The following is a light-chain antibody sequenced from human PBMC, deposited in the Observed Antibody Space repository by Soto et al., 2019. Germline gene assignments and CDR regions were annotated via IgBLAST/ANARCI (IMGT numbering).Light chain of an antibody. CDR1: SGSIASNY. CDR2: EDN. CDR3: QSYDATNQV. Sequence: NFMLTQPHSVSASPGKTVIISCTRSSGSIASNYVQWYQQRPGSSPTTGIYEDNQRPSGVPVRFSGSIDSSSNSASLTISGLETEDEADYFCQSYDATNQVFGGGTKLTVL. V-gene: IGLV6-57*01. J-gene: IGLJ3*02.